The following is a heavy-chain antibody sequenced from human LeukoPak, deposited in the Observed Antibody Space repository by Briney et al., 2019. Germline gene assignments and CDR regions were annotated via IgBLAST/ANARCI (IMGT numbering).Heavy chain of an antibody. Sequence: GGSLRLSCAASGFTFSSYAMHWVRQAPGKGLEWVAVISYDGSNKYYADSVKGRFTISRDNSKNTLCLQMNSLRAEDTAVYYCARAHSTQWIAGNDYWGQGTLVTVSS. CDR2: ISYDGSNK. D-gene: IGHD5-12*01. J-gene: IGHJ4*02. V-gene: IGHV3-30-3*01. CDR1: GFTFSSYA. CDR3: ARAHSTQWIAGNDY.